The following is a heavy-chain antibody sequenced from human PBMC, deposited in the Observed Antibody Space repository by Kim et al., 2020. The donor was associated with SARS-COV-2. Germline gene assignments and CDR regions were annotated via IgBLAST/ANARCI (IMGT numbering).Heavy chain of an antibody. CDR1: GFTFGAHD. CDR3: AKDDGGGSIDY. V-gene: IGHV3-9*01. Sequence: GGSLRLSCVASGFTFGAHDMHWVRQAPGKGLEGFSSISYKGDPIRYGASVKGRFTISRDNARNSLYLQMDSLRAEDTALYYCAKDDGGGSIDYWGQGTLVTVSS. J-gene: IGHJ4*02. CDR2: ISYKGDPI. D-gene: IGHD2-15*01.